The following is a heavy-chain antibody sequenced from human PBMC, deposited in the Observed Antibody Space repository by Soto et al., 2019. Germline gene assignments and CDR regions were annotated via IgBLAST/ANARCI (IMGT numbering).Heavy chain of an antibody. CDR2: ISGSGGST. CDR1: GFTFSSYA. CDR3: AKDPHIVVVTAPVPYYYYYGMDV. D-gene: IGHD2-21*02. Sequence: AGCLKLSCAASGFTFSSYAMSWVRQAPGKGLEWVSAISGSGGSTYYADSVKGRFTISRDNSKNTLYLQMNSLRAEDTAVYYCAKDPHIVVVTAPVPYYYYYGMDVWGQGTTVTVSS. J-gene: IGHJ6*02. V-gene: IGHV3-23*01.